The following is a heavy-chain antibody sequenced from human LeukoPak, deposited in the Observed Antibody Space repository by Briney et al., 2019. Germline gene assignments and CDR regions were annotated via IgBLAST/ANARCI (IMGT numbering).Heavy chain of an antibody. J-gene: IGHJ5*02. V-gene: IGHV4-34*01. D-gene: IGHD3-3*01. CDR1: GGSFSGYY. Sequence: SETLSLTCAVYGGSFSGYYWSWIRQPPGKGLEWIGEINHSGSTNYNPSLKSRVTISVDTSKNQFSLKLSSVTAADTAVYYCPRGGPKRAYYDFWSGYYYCWFDPWGQGTLVTVSS. CDR3: PRGGPKRAYYDFWSGYYYCWFDP. CDR2: INHSGST.